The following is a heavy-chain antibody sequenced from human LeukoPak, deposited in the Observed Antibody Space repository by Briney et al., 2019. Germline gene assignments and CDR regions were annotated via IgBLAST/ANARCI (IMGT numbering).Heavy chain of an antibody. J-gene: IGHJ4*02. CDR1: GGSISGCY. V-gene: IGHV4-59*08. D-gene: IGHD3-16*01. CDR3: TRGALAFGGVFNY. Sequence: SETLSLTCTVSGGSISGCYWSWIRQPPGKALEWIGYIYYSGGTNYNPSLKSRVTISVDTSKNQFSLRLNSVAAADTAVYYCTRGALAFGGVFNYWGPGTLVTVSS. CDR2: IYYSGGT.